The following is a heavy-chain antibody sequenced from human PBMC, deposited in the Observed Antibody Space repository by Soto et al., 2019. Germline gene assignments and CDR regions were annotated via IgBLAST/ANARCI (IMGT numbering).Heavy chain of an antibody. CDR3: ARGPYYDLFWNYYYMDV. J-gene: IGHJ6*03. CDR1: GVSISGHY. V-gene: IGHV4-59*08. CDR2: MYYSGST. Sequence: QVQLQESGPGLVKPSETLSLSCSVSGVSISGHYWSWVWQTPGKGLEWIGYMYYSGSTNYNPSLKSRVTVSVDTCKNHFSLRLTSLTAADTAVYYCARGPYYDLFWNYYYMDVWGKGTTVTVSS. D-gene: IGHD3-16*01.